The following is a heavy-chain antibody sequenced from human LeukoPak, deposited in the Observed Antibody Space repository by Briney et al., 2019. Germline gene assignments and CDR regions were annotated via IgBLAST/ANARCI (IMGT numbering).Heavy chain of an antibody. J-gene: IGHJ6*02. CDR1: GGTFSSYA. V-gene: IGHV1-69*04. CDR3: ARVNRQGKVTIFGVVTSPDYYYGMDV. Sequence: ASVKVSCKASGGTFSSYATSWVRQAPGQGLEWMGRIIPILGIANYAQKFQGRVTITADKSTSTAYMELSSLRSEDTAVYYCARVNRQGKVTIFGVVTSPDYYYGMDVWGQGTTVTVSS. D-gene: IGHD3-3*01. CDR2: IIPILGIA.